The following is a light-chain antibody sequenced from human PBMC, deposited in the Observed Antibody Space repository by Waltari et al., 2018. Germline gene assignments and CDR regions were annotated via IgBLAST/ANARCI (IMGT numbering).Light chain of an antibody. CDR2: DVS. J-gene: IGLJ6*01. Sequence: QSAPTQPPSVSGSPGQSVTISCTGSSSDVGGYHYVSWYQQHPGKAPKLMIYDVSNRPSGVSDRFSGSKSGNTASLTISGLQSEDEADYYCYSYTTSSSFVFGTGTKLTVL. CDR1: SSDVGGYHY. CDR3: YSYTTSSSFV. V-gene: IGLV2-14*01.